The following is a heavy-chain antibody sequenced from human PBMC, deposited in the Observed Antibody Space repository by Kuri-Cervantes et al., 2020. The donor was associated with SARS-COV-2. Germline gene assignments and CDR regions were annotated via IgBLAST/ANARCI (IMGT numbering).Heavy chain of an antibody. CDR2: IIPXXGTA. CDR3: ARELGVXXATYFDY. V-gene: IGHV1-69*05. J-gene: IGHJ4*02. CDR1: GGXFXSYA. Sequence: AVKVSXKASGGXFXSYAISWVRQAPXRGREWMGGIIPXXGTATYAQXFXGRVTITTDESTSTGYMELSSLRSXDTAVXXCARELGVXXATYFDYWGQGTLVTVSS. D-gene: IGHD5-12*01.